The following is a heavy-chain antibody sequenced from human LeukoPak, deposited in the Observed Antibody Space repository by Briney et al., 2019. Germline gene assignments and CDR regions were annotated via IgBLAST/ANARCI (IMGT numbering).Heavy chain of an antibody. CDR2: ISGSGGST. D-gene: IGHD6-19*01. CDR3: AKGSRIIAVAGTADY. Sequence: GGSLRLSCAASGFTFSSYAMSWVRQAPGKGLEWVSAISGSGGSTYYADSVKGRFTISRDNSKNALYLQMNSLRAEDTAVYYCAKGSRIIAVAGTADYWGQGTLVTVSS. V-gene: IGHV3-23*01. CDR1: GFTFSSYA. J-gene: IGHJ4*02.